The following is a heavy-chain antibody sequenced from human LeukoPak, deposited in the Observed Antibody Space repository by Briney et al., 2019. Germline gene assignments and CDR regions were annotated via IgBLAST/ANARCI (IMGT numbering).Heavy chain of an antibody. CDR2: IYTSGST. V-gene: IGHV4-4*07. J-gene: IGHJ4*02. CDR3: AREGGALRYFDWTFYFDY. CDR1: GGSISSYY. Sequence: KTSETLSLTCTVSGGSISSYYWSWIRQPAGKGLEWIGRIYTSGSTNYNPSLKSRVTMSLDTSKNQFSLKLSSVTAADTAVYYCAREGGALRYFDWTFYFDYWGQGTLVTVSS. D-gene: IGHD3-9*01.